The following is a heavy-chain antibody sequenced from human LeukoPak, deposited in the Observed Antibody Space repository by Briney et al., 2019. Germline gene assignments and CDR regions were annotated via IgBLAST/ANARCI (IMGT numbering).Heavy chain of an antibody. CDR1: GFTFSSYG. CDR2: ISGSGGST. V-gene: IGHV3-23*01. J-gene: IGHJ4*02. Sequence: PGGSLRLSCAASGFTFSSYGMSWVRQAPGKGLEWVSAISGSGGSTYYADSVKGRFTISRDNSKNTLYLQMNSLRAEDTAVYYCAKKYYGSGSYGSFDYWGQGTLVTVSS. D-gene: IGHD3-10*01. CDR3: AKKYYGSGSYGSFDY.